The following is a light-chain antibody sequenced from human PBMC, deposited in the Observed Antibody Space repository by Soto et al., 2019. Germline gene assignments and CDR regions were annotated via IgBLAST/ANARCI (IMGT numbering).Light chain of an antibody. J-gene: IGLJ1*01. Sequence: QSVLTQPPSVSEAPGQRVTISCTGSSSNIGAGYEAHWYQQVPGTAPKLLIYENNNRPAGVPDRCSGSKSGTSASLASTGLQAEDEAEYYCQSYDSSLSGYVCGTGTKLTVL. CDR3: QSYDSSLSGYV. CDR1: SSNIGAGYE. CDR2: ENN. V-gene: IGLV1-40*01.